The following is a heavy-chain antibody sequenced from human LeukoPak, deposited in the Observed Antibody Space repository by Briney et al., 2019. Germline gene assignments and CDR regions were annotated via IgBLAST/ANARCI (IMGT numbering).Heavy chain of an antibody. CDR3: ATMASAGNWFDP. Sequence: ASVKVSCKASGYTFTAYYVHWVRQAPGQGLEWMGWINPDSGGTYYAQKFRGRVTMTRDMSITTAYMELSRLTSDDTAFYYCATMASAGNWFDPWGQGTLVAVSS. V-gene: IGHV1-2*02. J-gene: IGHJ5*02. CDR1: GYTFTAYY. CDR2: INPDSGGT. D-gene: IGHD6-13*01.